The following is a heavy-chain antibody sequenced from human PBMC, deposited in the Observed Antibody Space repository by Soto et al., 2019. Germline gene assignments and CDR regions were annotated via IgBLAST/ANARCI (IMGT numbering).Heavy chain of an antibody. CDR2: IKSKTDDEAT. Sequence: SLRLSCAASGFTFSNAWMSWVRQAPGKGLEWVGRIKSKTDDEATDYAAPVKGRFTVSRDDSKNTLYLQMNSLKTEDTAVYYCTTSWRDTTMVNYFDDWGQGNMVTVSS. CDR3: TTSWRDTTMVNYFDD. D-gene: IGHD5-18*01. J-gene: IGHJ4*02. V-gene: IGHV3-15*01. CDR1: GFTFSNAW.